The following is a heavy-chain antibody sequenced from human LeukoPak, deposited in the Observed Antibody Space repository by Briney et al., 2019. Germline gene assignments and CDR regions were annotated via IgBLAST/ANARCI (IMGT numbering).Heavy chain of an antibody. CDR1: GYTFTSCD. CDR2: MNPNSGNT. CDR3: ARGGFLEWLLPYYGMDV. V-gene: IGHV1-8*01. J-gene: IGHJ6*02. Sequence: GASVKVSCKASGYTFTSCDINWVRQATGQGLEWMGWMNPNSGNTGYAQKFQGRVTMTRNTSISTAYMELSSLRSEDTAVYYCARGGFLEWLLPYYGMDVRGQGTTVTVSS. D-gene: IGHD3-3*01.